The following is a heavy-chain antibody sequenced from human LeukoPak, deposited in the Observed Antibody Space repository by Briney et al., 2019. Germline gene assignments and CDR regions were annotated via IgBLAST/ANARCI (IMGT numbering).Heavy chain of an antibody. D-gene: IGHD3-3*01. Sequence: GGSLRLSCAASGFTFSGSAMHWVRQASGKGLEWVGRIRSKANSYATAYAASVKGRFTISRDDSKNMVYLQMNSLKTEDTAVYYCTSPITIFGVVTKNYWGQGTLVTVSS. CDR2: IRSKANSYAT. J-gene: IGHJ4*02. V-gene: IGHV3-73*01. CDR1: GFTFSGSA. CDR3: TSPITIFGVVTKNY.